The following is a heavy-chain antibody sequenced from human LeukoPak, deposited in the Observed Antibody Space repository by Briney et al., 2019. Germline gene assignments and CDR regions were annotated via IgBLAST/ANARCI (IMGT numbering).Heavy chain of an antibody. CDR1: GFTFSSYW. J-gene: IGHJ4*02. D-gene: IGHD4-17*01. V-gene: IGHV3-7*01. Sequence: GGSLRLSCAASGFTFSSYWMSWARQAPGKGLEWVANIKQDGSEKYYVDSVKGRFTISRDNAKNSLYLQMNSLRAEDTAVYYCARDGADYGDFTFDYWGQGTLVTVSS. CDR2: IKQDGSEK. CDR3: ARDGADYGDFTFDY.